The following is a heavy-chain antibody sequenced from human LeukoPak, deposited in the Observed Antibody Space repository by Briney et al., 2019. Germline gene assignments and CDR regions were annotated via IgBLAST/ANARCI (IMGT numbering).Heavy chain of an antibody. CDR1: GFTVSSKY. J-gene: IGHJ6*02. D-gene: IGHD3-10*01. CDR2: IYSGGST. CDR3: AGRDKIPIVRGIMAYYGMDV. Sequence: GGSLRLSCAASGFTVSSKYMSWVRQAPGKGLEWVSVIYSGGSTYYADSVKGRFTISRDNSKNTLYLQMNSLRAEDTAVYYCAGRDKIPIVRGIMAYYGMDVWGQGTTVTVSS. V-gene: IGHV3-53*01.